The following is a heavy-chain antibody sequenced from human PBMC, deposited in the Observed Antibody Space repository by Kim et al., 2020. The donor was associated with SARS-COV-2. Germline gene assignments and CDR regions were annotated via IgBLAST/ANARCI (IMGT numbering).Heavy chain of an antibody. Sequence: SETLSLTCTVSAGSISSYSWSLIRQPPGKGLEWIGYMSYTGNTNCDPSLKSRVTISVDTSKNQFSLKLSSVTAADTAVYYCARHGGQSMIRGLLGAFDIWGQGTMVTVSS. CDR1: AGSISSYS. D-gene: IGHD3-10*01. CDR3: ARHGGQSMIRGLLGAFDI. J-gene: IGHJ3*02. CDR2: MSYTGNT. V-gene: IGHV4-59*08.